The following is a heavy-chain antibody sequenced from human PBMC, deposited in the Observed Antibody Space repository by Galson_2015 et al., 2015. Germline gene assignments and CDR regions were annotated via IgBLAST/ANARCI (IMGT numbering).Heavy chain of an antibody. D-gene: IGHD5-18*01. J-gene: IGHJ3*01. CDR3: ARELRDTAMVTGAFDF. CDR2: IWYDGSNK. CDR1: GFTFSSYG. Sequence: SLRLSCAASGFTFSSYGMHWVRQAPGKGLEWVAVIWYDGSNKYYADSVKGRFTISRDNSKNTLYLQMNSLRAEDTAVYYCARELRDTAMVTGAFDFWGQGTMVTVSP. V-gene: IGHV3-33*01.